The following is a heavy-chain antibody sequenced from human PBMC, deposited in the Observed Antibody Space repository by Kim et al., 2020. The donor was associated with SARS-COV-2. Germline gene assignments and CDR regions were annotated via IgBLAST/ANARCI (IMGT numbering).Heavy chain of an antibody. CDR3: ARTRTIFGEEGAFDI. J-gene: IGHJ3*02. D-gene: IGHD3-3*01. CDR2: IIPIFGTA. V-gene: IGHV1-69*13. CDR1: GGTFSSYA. Sequence: SVKVSCKASGGTFSSYAISWVRQAPGQGLEWMGGIIPIFGTANYAQKFQGRVTITADESTSTAYMELSSLRSEDTAVYYCARTRTIFGEEGAFDIWVQGTMVTVSS.